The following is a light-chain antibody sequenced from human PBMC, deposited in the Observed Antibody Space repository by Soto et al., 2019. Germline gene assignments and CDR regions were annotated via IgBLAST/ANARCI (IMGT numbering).Light chain of an antibody. J-gene: IGKJ2*01. Sequence: DIQMTQSPSSLSASVGDRVTITCRASQSINTYLNWYQQKPGKAPRLLISAASSLQSGVPSRFSGSGSGTDFTLTISSLQPEDFATYYCQQSYSTPQTFGQGTKLEIK. V-gene: IGKV1-39*01. CDR3: QQSYSTPQT. CDR2: AAS. CDR1: QSINTY.